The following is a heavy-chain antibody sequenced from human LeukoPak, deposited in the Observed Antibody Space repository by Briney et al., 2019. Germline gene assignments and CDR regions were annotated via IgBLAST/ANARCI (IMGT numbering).Heavy chain of an antibody. Sequence: GASVKVSCKASGYTFTSYYMHWVRQAPGQGLEWMGIINPSGGSTSYAQKFQGRVTMTRDTSTSTVYMELSSLRSEDTAVYYCARGLSHHYDSSGRGIDIWGQGTMVTVSS. D-gene: IGHD3-22*01. CDR3: ARGLSHHYDSSGRGIDI. V-gene: IGHV1-46*01. CDR2: INPSGGST. J-gene: IGHJ3*02. CDR1: GYTFTSYY.